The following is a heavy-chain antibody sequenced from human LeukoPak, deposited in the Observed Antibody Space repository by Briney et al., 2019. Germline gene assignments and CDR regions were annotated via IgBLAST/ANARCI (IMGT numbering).Heavy chain of an antibody. CDR3: ARNLMVRGVILWFDP. Sequence: SEALSLTCTVSGGSISSYYWSWIRQPPGKGLEWIGYIYYSGSTNYNPSLKSRVTISVDTSKNQFSLKLSSVTAADTAVYYCARNLMVRGVILWFDPWGQGTLVTVSS. V-gene: IGHV4-59*01. CDR1: GGSISSYY. CDR2: IYYSGST. D-gene: IGHD3-10*01. J-gene: IGHJ5*02.